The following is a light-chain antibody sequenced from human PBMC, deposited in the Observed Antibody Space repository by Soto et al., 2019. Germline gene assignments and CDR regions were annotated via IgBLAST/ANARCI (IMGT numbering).Light chain of an antibody. CDR2: HAS. CDR1: RSLSSDY. Sequence: IVLMQSPDTLSLSPGERATLSCRASRSLSSDYLAWYQQKPGQAPRLLFYHASRRATGTPDRFRVSGSGTDFTLTISRLEPGDFEVHYCHHYGDSPRWFDRGTPVDIX. J-gene: IGKJ1*01. CDR3: HHYGDSPRW. V-gene: IGKV3-20*01.